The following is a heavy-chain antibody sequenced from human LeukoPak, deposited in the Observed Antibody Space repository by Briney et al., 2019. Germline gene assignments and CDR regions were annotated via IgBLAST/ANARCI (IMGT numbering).Heavy chain of an antibody. Sequence: PGGSLRLSCAASGFTFSSYAMHWVRQAPGKGLEWVAVISYDGSNKYYADSVKGRFTISRDNSKNTLYLQMNSLRAEDTAVYYCAREGDSGWDWGQGTLVTVSS. J-gene: IGHJ4*02. V-gene: IGHV3-30-3*01. CDR3: AREGDSGWD. CDR2: ISYDGSNK. D-gene: IGHD1-26*01. CDR1: GFTFSSYA.